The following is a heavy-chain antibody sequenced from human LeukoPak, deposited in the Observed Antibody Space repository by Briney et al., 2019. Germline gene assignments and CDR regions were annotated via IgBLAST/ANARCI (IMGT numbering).Heavy chain of an antibody. Sequence: PSETLSLTYTVSGGSISSYYWSWIRQPPGKGLEWIGYIYYSGSTNYNPSLKSRVTISVDTSKNQFSLKLSSVTAADTAVYYCARGMTRPTDYMDVWGKGTTVTVSS. D-gene: IGHD1-26*01. CDR1: GGSISSYY. CDR3: ARGMTRPTDYMDV. J-gene: IGHJ6*03. V-gene: IGHV4-59*01. CDR2: IYYSGST.